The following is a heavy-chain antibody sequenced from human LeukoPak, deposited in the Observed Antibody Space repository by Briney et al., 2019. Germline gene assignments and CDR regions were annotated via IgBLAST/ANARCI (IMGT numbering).Heavy chain of an antibody. Sequence: SETLSLTCTVSGGSISSGGYYWSWIRQHPGKGLEWIGYIYYSGSTYYNPSLKSRVTISVDTSKNQSSLKLSSVTAADTAVYYCARARLIPYYFDYWGQGTLVTVSS. J-gene: IGHJ4*02. V-gene: IGHV4-31*03. CDR2: IYYSGST. D-gene: IGHD5-12*01. CDR1: GGSISSGGYY. CDR3: ARARLIPYYFDY.